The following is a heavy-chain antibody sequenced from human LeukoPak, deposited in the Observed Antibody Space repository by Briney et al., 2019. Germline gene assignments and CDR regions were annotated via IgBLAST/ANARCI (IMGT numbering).Heavy chain of an antibody. V-gene: IGHV4-61*02. J-gene: IGHJ4*02. CDR1: GGSLSSGSYY. CDR2: IYTSGST. D-gene: IGHD5-18*01. Sequence: SQTLSLTCTVSGGSLSSGSYYWSWLRQPAGKGLEWIGRIYTSGSTNYNPSLKSRVTISVDTSKNQFSLKLSSVTAADTAVYYCARYGYSYGFDYWGQGTLVTVSS. CDR3: ARYGYSYGFDY.